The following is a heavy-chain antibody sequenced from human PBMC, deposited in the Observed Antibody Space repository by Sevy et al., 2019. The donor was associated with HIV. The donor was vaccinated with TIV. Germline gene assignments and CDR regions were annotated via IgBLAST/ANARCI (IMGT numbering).Heavy chain of an antibody. Sequence: GGSLRLSCAASRFTFSTYWMHWVRQPPGKGLVWVSRINSDGSRTNYADSVKGGFTISRDNAKKTLYLQMNSPRGEDTAEYYCARGGSSWAGGFDYWGQGTLVTVSS. V-gene: IGHV3-74*01. CDR1: RFTFSTYW. D-gene: IGHD6-13*01. CDR3: ARGGSSWAGGFDY. CDR2: INSDGSRT. J-gene: IGHJ4*02.